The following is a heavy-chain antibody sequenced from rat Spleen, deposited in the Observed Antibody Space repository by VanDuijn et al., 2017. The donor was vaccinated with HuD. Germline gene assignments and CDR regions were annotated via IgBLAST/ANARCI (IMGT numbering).Heavy chain of an antibody. J-gene: IGHJ3*01. CDR3: ARSETGVGFAY. V-gene: IGHV2-43*01. D-gene: IGHD5-1*01. Sequence: QVQLTESGPGLVQPSQTLSLTCTVSGFSLTSYHVSWVRQPPGKGLEWKGVVLSDGSTTYNSLLKSRLSISRDTSKSQVFLKMNGLQTEDTATYYCARSETGVGFAYWGQGTLVTVSS. CDR2: VLSDGST. CDR1: GFSLTSYH.